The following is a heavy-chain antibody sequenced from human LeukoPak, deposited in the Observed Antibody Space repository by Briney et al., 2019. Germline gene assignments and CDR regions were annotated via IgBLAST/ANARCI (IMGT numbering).Heavy chain of an antibody. J-gene: IGHJ4*02. CDR1: GYTFTSNY. CDR3: ARDQRRVGATPACFDY. D-gene: IGHD1-26*01. CDR2: ISPSGGST. V-gene: IGHV1-46*01. Sequence: ASVKVSCKAFGYTFTSNYMHWVRQAPGQGPEWMGVISPSGGSTTYAQKFQGRVTMTRDMSTSTVYMELSSLRSEDTAVYYCARDQRRVGATPACFDYWGQGTLVTVSS.